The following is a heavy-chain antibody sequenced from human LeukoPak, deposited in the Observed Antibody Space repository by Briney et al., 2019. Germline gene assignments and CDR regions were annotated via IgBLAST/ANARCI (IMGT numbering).Heavy chain of an antibody. CDR3: ARGPRGNSWYWVDL. CDR2: IYYGSKWYN. Sequence: PSQTLSLTCAISGDIVSSGSAAWHWIRQSPSRGLEWLGRIYYGSKWYNDYAVSLKSRITINPDTSKNQFSLQLNSVTPEDTAVYYCARGPRGNSWYWVDLWGQGTLVTVSS. D-gene: IGHD4-11*01. V-gene: IGHV6-1*01. J-gene: IGHJ5*02. CDR1: GDIVSSGSAA.